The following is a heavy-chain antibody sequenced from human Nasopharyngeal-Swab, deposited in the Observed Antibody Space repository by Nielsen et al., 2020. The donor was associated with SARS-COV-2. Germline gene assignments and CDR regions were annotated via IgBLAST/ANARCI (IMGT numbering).Heavy chain of an antibody. J-gene: IGHJ3*02. D-gene: IGHD1-14*01. CDR2: ISAYNGNT. CDR3: ASGITGAAFDI. Sequence: ASVKVSCQASGYTFTSYGISWVRPAPGQGLEGMGWISAYNGNTNYAQKFQGRVTITADKSTSTAYMELSSLRSEDTAVYYCASGITGAAFDIWGQGTMVTVSS. V-gene: IGHV1-18*01. CDR1: GYTFTSYG.